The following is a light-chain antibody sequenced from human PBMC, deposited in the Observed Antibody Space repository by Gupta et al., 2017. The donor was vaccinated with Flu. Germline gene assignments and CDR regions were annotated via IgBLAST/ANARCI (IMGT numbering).Light chain of an antibody. CDR2: QDN. Sequence: YTGKTASSTCSGDKLGDKFASWNQQKPGQSRVLVVYQDNKRPAASPERFSGSNSGTTATLTIRGTQARDEDDYYCQAWDRSTYVFGSGTKVTVL. J-gene: IGLJ1*01. V-gene: IGLV3-1*01. CDR3: QAWDRSTYV. CDR1: KLGDKF.